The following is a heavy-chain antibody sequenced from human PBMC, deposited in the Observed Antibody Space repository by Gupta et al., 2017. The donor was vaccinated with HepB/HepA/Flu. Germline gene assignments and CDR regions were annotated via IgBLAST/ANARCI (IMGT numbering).Heavy chain of an antibody. D-gene: IGHD2-2*02. CDR2: INPSGST. V-gene: IGHV4-34*01. J-gene: IGHJ3*02. CDR1: GGSFSGYY. CDR3: ARGPGHLPNDDIVVVPAAIAAFDI. Sequence: QVQLQQWGAGLLKPSETLSLTCAVYGGSFSGYYWSWIRQPPGKGLEWIGEINPSGSTNYNPSLKSRVTISVDTSKNQFSLKLSSVTAADTAVYYCARGPGHLPNDDIVVVPAAIAAFDIWGQGTMVTVSS.